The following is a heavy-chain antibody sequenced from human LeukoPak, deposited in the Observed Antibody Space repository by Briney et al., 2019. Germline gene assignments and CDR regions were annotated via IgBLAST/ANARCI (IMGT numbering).Heavy chain of an antibody. CDR2: IYYSGST. CDR1: GGSISSYY. Sequence: SETLSLTCTVSGGSISSYYWGWIRQPPGKGLEWIGSIYYSGSTYYNPSLKSRVTISVDTSKNQFSLKLSSVTAADTAVYYCARHGINYGSGSYYWGQGTLVTVSS. J-gene: IGHJ4*02. V-gene: IGHV4-39*01. D-gene: IGHD3-10*01. CDR3: ARHGINYGSGSYY.